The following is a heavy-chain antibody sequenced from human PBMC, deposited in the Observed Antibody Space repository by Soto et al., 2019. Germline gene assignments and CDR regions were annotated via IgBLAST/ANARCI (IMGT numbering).Heavy chain of an antibody. D-gene: IGHD2-15*01. J-gene: IGHJ4*02. CDR1: GGSFSSGDYY. CDR2: ISYSGST. Sequence: SETLSLTCTVSGGSFSSGDYYWSWIRQHPGKGLEWIGYISYSGSTFYNPSLKSRVTISVDTSKNQFSLKLSSVTAAFTAVYYCARDLSPGGGFDYWGQGTQVTVSS. V-gene: IGHV4-31*03. CDR3: ARDLSPGGGFDY.